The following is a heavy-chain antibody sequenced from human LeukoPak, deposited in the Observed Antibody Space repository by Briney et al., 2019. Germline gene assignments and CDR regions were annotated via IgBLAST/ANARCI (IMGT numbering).Heavy chain of an antibody. CDR3: ARDFRYGSGSYRYFDY. J-gene: IGHJ4*02. D-gene: IGHD3-10*01. CDR1: GYTFTSYY. V-gene: IGHV1-46*01. CDR2: INPGGGST. Sequence: GASVKVSCKASGYTFTSYYMHWVRQAPGQGLEWMGIINPGGGSTSYAQKFQGRVTMTRDMSTSTVYMELSSLRSEDTAVYYCARDFRYGSGSYRYFDYWGQGTLVTVSS.